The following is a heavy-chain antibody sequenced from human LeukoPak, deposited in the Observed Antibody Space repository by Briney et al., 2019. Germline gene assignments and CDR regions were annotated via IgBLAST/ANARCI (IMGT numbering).Heavy chain of an antibody. CDR2: IYYSGST. CDR3: ARDGQQQLSPFDI. V-gene: IGHV4-31*03. D-gene: IGHD6-13*01. CDR1: GGSLSSGGYY. J-gene: IGHJ3*02. Sequence: PSETLSLTCTVSGGSLSSGGYYWSWIRQHPGKGLEWIGYIYYSGSTYYNPSLKSRVTISVDTSKNQFSLKLSSVTAADTAVYYCARDGQQQLSPFDIWGQGTMVTVSS.